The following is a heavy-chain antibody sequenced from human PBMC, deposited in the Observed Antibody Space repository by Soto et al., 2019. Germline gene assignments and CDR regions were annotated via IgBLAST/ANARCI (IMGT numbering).Heavy chain of an antibody. V-gene: IGHV3-74*01. CDR3: GTDFEK. CDR2: IDNHGDGT. CDR1: GFTFTNYW. Sequence: DVQVVESGGGLVQPGGSLRLSCAASGFTFTNYWMHWVGQVPGEGLVWVSRIDNHGDGTSYADFVKGRFTISRDNAKNTMYLLMNSLRVEDTAIYCCGTDFEKWGQGTMVTVSS. J-gene: IGHJ3*02.